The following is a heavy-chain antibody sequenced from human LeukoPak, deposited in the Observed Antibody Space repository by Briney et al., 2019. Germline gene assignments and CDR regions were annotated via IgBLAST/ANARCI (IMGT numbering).Heavy chain of an antibody. V-gene: IGHV3-23*01. D-gene: IGHD6-13*01. CDR1: GFTFSSYA. CDR3: VRPPPGYSSSWFYFHS. J-gene: IGHJ4*02. Sequence: GGSLRLSCAASGFTFSSYAMSWVRQAPGKGLEWVSGISGSGSSTFYADSVKGRFTISRDSSKNTLYLQMNSLRVEDTAMYYCVRPPPGYSSSWFYFHSWGQGTLVTVSS. CDR2: ISGSGSST.